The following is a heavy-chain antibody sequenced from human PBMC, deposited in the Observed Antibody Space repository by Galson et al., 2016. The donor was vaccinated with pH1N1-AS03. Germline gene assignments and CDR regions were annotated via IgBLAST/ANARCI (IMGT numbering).Heavy chain of an antibody. J-gene: IGHJ3*02. CDR1: GGSISGYY. D-gene: IGHD3-3*01. Sequence: SETLSLTCVVSGGSISGYYWNWIRQPPGKGLEWIGYFYHSGGTDYNPSLKSRVTISLDRSKNQFSLKLNSVTAADTAVYFCARGNTIFGVLINEFDMWGQGTMVTVSS. V-gene: IGHV4-59*01. CDR3: ARGNTIFGVLINEFDM. CDR2: FYHSGGT.